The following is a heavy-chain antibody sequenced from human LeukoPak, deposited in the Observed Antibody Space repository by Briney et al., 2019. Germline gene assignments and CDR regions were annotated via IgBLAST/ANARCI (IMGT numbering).Heavy chain of an antibody. CDR1: GGSISSSSYY. D-gene: IGHD1-1*01. V-gene: IGHV4-39*07. Sequence: PSETLPLTCTVSGGSISSSSYYWGWIRQPPGKGLEWIGSIYYSGSTYYNPSLKSRVTISVDTSKNQFSLKLSSVTAADTAVYYCARIPPNGRSYWGQGTLVTVSS. CDR2: IYYSGST. CDR3: ARIPPNGRSY. J-gene: IGHJ4*02.